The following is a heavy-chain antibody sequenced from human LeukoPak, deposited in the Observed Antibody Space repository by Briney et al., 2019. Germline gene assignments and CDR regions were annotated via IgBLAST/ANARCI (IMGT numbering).Heavy chain of an antibody. V-gene: IGHV4-4*07. CDR2: IYTSGST. D-gene: IGHD3-9*01. Sequence: SETLSLTCTVSGGSISSYYWSWIRQPAGKGLEWIGRIYTSGSTNYNPSLKSRVTMSVDTSKNQFSLKLSSVTAADTAVYYCARGKSEYYDILTGYSHYFDYWGQGTLVTVSS. J-gene: IGHJ4*02. CDR1: GGSISSYY. CDR3: ARGKSEYYDILTGYSHYFDY.